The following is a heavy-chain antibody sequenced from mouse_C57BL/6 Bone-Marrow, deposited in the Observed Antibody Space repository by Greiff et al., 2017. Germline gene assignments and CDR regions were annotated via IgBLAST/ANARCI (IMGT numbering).Heavy chain of an antibody. V-gene: IGHV1-64*01. D-gene: IGHD1-1*01. CDR2: IHPNSGST. CDR1: GYTFTSYW. CDR3: ARGDYYGSPWFAY. Sequence: QVQLQQPGAELVKPGASVKLSCKASGYTFTSYWMHWVKQRPGQGLEWIGMIHPNSGSTNYNEKFKSKATLTVDKSSSTAYIQLSSLTSEDSAVYYCARGDYYGSPWFAYWGQGTLVTVSA. J-gene: IGHJ3*01.